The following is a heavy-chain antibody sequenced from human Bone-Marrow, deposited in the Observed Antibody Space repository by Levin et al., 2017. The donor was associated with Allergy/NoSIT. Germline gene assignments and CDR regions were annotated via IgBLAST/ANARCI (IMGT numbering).Heavy chain of an antibody. V-gene: IGHV4-59*01. CDR3: ARVSYYESSGYYYRAWYYFDS. J-gene: IGHJ4*02. D-gene: IGHD3-22*01. CDR1: GGSISPSY. Sequence: SSETLSLTCTVSGGSISPSYWSWIRQPPGKGLEWIGYMYYSGSSGSTNNNPSLKSRATISVDTSKNQFSLKLHSVTAADTAVYFCARVSYYESSGYYYRAWYYFDSWGQGTLVTVSS. CDR2: MYYSGSSGST.